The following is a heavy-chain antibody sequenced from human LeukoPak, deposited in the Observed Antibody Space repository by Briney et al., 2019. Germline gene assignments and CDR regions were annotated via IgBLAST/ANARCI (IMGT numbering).Heavy chain of an antibody. J-gene: IGHJ4*02. D-gene: IGHD2-15*01. CDR3: ARDSDCSGGSCYSDY. CDR1: GFTVSSNY. V-gene: IGHV3-53*01. Sequence: GGSLRLSCAASGFTVSSNYMNWVRQAPGKGLEWVSLIYSGGSTYYADSVKGRFTISRDNSKNTLYLQMNSLRAEDTAVYYCARDSDCSGGSCYSDYWGQGTLVTVSS. CDR2: IYSGGST.